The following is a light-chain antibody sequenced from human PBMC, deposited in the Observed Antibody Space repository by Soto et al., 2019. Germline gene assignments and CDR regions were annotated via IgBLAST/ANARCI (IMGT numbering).Light chain of an antibody. Sequence: EIVLTQSPGTLSLSPGERATLSCRASQRISSFYLAWYQQKPGQAPRLLIYGASSRATGIPDRFSGSGSGTDFTLTVSRLEPEDFAVYYCQHFGSSPRTFGQGTKVEIK. V-gene: IGKV3-20*01. CDR2: GAS. CDR3: QHFGSSPRT. J-gene: IGKJ1*01. CDR1: QRISSFY.